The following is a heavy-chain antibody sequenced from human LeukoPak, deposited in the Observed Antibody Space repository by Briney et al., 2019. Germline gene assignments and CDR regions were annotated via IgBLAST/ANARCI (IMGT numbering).Heavy chain of an antibody. CDR2: IIPILGTA. V-gene: IGHV1-69*06. Sequence: GASVKVSCKASGGTFSSYAISWVRQAPGQGLEWMGGIIPILGTANYAQKFQGRVTITADKSTSTAYMELSSLRSEDTAVYYCARDLIRGLLLWTPQYYGMDVWGKGTTVTVSS. CDR1: GGTFSSYA. D-gene: IGHD3-10*01. J-gene: IGHJ6*04. CDR3: ARDLIRGLLLWTPQYYGMDV.